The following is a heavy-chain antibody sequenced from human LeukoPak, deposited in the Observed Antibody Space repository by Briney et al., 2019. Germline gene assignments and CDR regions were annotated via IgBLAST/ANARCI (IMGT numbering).Heavy chain of an antibody. V-gene: IGHV3-23*01. CDR2: TSGSGGST. D-gene: IGHD3-9*01. CDR3: ARGLGYVLRYFDWNNSEFDY. Sequence: GGALIVSWADLGVSCRSGDVCWVRQSPGQELKRVSATSGSGGSTYYADSVKGRFTISRDNAKNSLYLQMNSLRAEDTAVYYCARGLGYVLRYFDWNNSEFDYWGQGTLVTVSS. J-gene: IGHJ4*02. CDR1: GVSCRSGD.